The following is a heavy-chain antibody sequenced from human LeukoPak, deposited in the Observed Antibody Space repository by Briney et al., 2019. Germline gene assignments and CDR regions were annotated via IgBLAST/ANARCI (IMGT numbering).Heavy chain of an antibody. V-gene: IGHV3-7*01. CDR1: GFTFSSYW. D-gene: IGHD3-22*01. Sequence: GGSPRLSCAASGFTFSSYWMSWVRQAPGKGLGWVANIKQDGSEKYYVDSVKGRFTISRDNAKNSLYLQMNSLRAEDTAVYYCAREYYDSSGYEDGIDYWGQGTLVTVSS. CDR2: IKQDGSEK. CDR3: AREYYDSSGYEDGIDY. J-gene: IGHJ4*02.